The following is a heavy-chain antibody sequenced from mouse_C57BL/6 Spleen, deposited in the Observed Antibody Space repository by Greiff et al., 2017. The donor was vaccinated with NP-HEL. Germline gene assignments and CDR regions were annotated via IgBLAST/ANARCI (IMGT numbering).Heavy chain of an antibody. J-gene: IGHJ4*01. V-gene: IGHV7-3*01. CDR2: IRNKANGYTT. CDR1: GFTFTDYY. CDR3: ARSIHYYGSTDY. Sequence: EVKLMESGGGLVQPGGSLSLSCAASGFTFTDYYMSWVRQPPGKALEWLGFIRNKANGYTTEYSASVKGRFTISRDNSQSILYLQMNALRAEDSATYYCARSIHYYGSTDYWGQGTSVTVSS. D-gene: IGHD1-1*01.